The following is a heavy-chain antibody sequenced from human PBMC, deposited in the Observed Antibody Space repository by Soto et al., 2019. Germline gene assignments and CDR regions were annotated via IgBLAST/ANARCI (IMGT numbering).Heavy chain of an antibody. Sequence: DVPLLESGGGLVQPGGSLRLSCAASGFTFRSYAMSWVRQAPGKGLEWVSGISGSGISTHYADSVKGRFTVSRDNSKNTLYLQMNSPRAEDTAVYNCAKEPVGPDWYFDLWGRGTLVTVSS. CDR3: AKEPVGPDWYFDL. CDR2: ISGSGIST. J-gene: IGHJ2*01. V-gene: IGHV3-23*01. CDR1: GFTFRSYA.